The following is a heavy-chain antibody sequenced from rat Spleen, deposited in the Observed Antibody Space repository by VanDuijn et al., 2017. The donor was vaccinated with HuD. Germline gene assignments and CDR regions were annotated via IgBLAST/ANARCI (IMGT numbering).Heavy chain of an antibody. CDR2: ISPSGGST. CDR3: ATDDYDGYPHWFAY. V-gene: IGHV5-19*01. J-gene: IGHJ3*01. CDR1: GFTFSNYG. D-gene: IGHD1-12*03. Sequence: EVQLVESGGGLVQPGRSLKLSCAASGFTFSNYGMHWIRQAPTKGLEWVASISPSGGSTYYRDSVKGRFTISRDNAKSTLYLQMDSLRSEDTATYYCATDDYDGYPHWFAYWGQGTLVTVSS.